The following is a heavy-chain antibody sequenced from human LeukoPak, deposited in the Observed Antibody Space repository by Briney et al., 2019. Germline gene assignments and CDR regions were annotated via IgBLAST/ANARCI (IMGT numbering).Heavy chain of an antibody. D-gene: IGHD3-9*01. V-gene: IGHV3-49*04. Sequence: GGSLRLSCTASGFTFGDYAMSWVRQAPGKGLEWVGFIRSKAYGGTTEYAASVKGRFTISRDDSKSIAYLQMNSLKTEDTAVYYCTRESDPLPLTGYMPDYWGQGTLVTVSS. CDR1: GFTFGDYA. CDR3: TRESDPLPLTGYMPDY. CDR2: IRSKAYGGTT. J-gene: IGHJ4*02.